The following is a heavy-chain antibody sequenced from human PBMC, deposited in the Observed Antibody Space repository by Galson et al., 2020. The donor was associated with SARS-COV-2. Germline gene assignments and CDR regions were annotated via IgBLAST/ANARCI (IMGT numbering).Heavy chain of an antibody. J-gene: IGHJ4*02. D-gene: IGHD3-10*01. Sequence: SLKISCAASGFTFDDYAMHWVRQAPGKGLEWVSGISWNSGSIGYADSVKGRFTISRDNAKNSLYLQMNSLRAEDTALYYCAKDSMRFGELLQYYFDYWGQGTLVTVSS. CDR3: AKDSMRFGELLQYYFDY. CDR2: ISWNSGSI. CDR1: GFTFDDYA. V-gene: IGHV3-9*01.